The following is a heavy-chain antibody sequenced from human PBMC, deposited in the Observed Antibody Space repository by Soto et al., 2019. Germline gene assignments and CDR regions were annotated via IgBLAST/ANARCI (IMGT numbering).Heavy chain of an antibody. V-gene: IGHV1-18*01. Sequence: ASVKVSCKASGYSFARFGISWVRQAPGHGLEWMGWISTYNEKTNYAQNLRGRVTMTTDTSTNTAYMELRSLRDDDTAVYYCARDLDGSGSYYTDYWGPGTLVTVSS. CDR1: GYSFARFG. CDR2: ISTYNEKT. D-gene: IGHD3-10*01. CDR3: ARDLDGSGSYYTDY. J-gene: IGHJ4*02.